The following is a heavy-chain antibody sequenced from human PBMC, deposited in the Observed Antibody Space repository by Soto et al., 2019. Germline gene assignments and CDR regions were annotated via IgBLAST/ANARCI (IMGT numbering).Heavy chain of an antibody. CDR2: IYYSGNT. D-gene: IGHD2-2*01. CDR1: SGSISSYY. Sequence: QVQLQESGPGLLKPSETLSLTCTVSSGSISSYYWNWIRQPPGKGLEGIGSIYYSGNTNYSPSLKSRVTISVDTSKKQFSLNLTSVTAADTAMYYCARGYCSSTSCYEFDYWGPGALVTVSS. J-gene: IGHJ4*02. CDR3: ARGYCSSTSCYEFDY. V-gene: IGHV4-59*01.